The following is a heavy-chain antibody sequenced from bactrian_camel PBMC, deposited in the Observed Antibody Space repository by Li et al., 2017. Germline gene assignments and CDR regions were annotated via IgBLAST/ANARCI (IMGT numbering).Heavy chain of an antibody. CDR2: INSGGGST. J-gene: IGHJ4*01. CDR1: GFTFSYYD. D-gene: IGHD2*01. Sequence: VQLVESGGGLVQPGGSLRLSCAASGFTFSYYDMSWVRQAPGKGLEWVSGINSGGGSTYYGESVRGRFTISRDNAKNMLYLQLNSLKTEDTAMYYCAKDWAYYGIGYPPDYWGQGTQVTVS. V-gene: IGHV3S40*01. CDR3: AKDWAYYGIGYPPDY.